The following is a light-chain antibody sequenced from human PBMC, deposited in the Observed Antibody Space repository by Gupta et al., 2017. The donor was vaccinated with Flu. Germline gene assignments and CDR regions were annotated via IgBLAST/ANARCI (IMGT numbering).Light chain of an antibody. CDR2: KVS. CDR3: MQGTHWPRA. V-gene: IGKV2-30*01. Sequence: DVVVTQSTLYLAVTIGQPASISCRSSQSLLYSYGNTYLSWFHQRPGQSPRRLISKVSERDSGVPDRFSRSESGTDFTLKISRVEAEDVGVYYCMQGTHWPRAFGQGTKVEI. CDR1: QSLLYSYGNTY. J-gene: IGKJ1*01.